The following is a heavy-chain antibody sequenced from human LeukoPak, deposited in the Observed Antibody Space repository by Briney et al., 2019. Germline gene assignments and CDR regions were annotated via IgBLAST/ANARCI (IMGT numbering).Heavy chain of an antibody. J-gene: IGHJ6*02. D-gene: IGHD1-26*01. CDR1: GFTFSSYS. V-gene: IGHV3-23*01. CDR2: ISGSGGST. CDR3: AKRSGSRHQWDYYYGMDV. Sequence: GGSLRLSCAASGFTFSSYSMNWVRQAPGKGLEWVSAISGSGGSTYYADSVKGRFTISRDNSKHTLYLQMNSLRAEDTAVYYCAKRSGSRHQWDYYYGMDVWGQGTTVTVSS.